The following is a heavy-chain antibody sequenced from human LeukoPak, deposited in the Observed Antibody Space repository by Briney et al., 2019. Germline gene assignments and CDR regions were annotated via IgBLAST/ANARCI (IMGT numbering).Heavy chain of an antibody. J-gene: IGHJ4*02. CDR3: TKDPEAGSYGYNYFDY. Sequence: GASVKVSCKASGYTFTGYYMHWVRQAPGQGLEWMGWINPSSGGTSYAQKFQGRVTMTRDTSISTAYMELSRLTSDDTAVYYCTKDPEAGSYGYNYFDYWGQGTLVTVSS. CDR2: INPSSGGT. D-gene: IGHD5-18*01. V-gene: IGHV1-2*02. CDR1: GYTFTGYY.